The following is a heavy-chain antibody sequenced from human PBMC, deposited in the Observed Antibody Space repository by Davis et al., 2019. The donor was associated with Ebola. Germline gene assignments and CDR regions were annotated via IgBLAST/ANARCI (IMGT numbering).Heavy chain of an antibody. Sequence: SETLSLTCAVSGGSISSGGYSWSWIRQPPGKGLEWIGYIYHSGSSYFNPSLKSRVTVSVDTSKNQFSLKLDSVTAADTAVYYCAIQIVGATRVFDYWGQGTLVTVSS. CDR2: IYHSGSS. V-gene: IGHV4-30-2*03. J-gene: IGHJ4*02. CDR3: AIQIVGATRVFDY. D-gene: IGHD1-26*01. CDR1: GGSISSGGYS.